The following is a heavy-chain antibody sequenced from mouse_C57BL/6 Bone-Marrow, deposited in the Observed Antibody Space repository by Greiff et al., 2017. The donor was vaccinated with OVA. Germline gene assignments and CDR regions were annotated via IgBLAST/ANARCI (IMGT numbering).Heavy chain of an antibody. CDR3: AKFDGSSPWYFDV. CDR1: GYSFTDYN. J-gene: IGHJ1*03. D-gene: IGHD1-1*01. V-gene: IGHV1-39*01. CDR2: INPNCGTT. Sequence: VQLQQSGPELVKPGASVKISCKASGYSFTDYNMNWVKQSNGKSLEWIGVINPNCGTTSYNQKFKGKATLTVDQSSSTAYMQLNSLTSEDSAVYYCAKFDGSSPWYFDVWGTGTPVTVSA.